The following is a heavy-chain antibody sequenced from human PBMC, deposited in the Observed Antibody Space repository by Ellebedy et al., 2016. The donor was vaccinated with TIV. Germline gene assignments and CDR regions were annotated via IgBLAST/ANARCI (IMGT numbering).Heavy chain of an antibody. Sequence: GESLKISCASSGFTFTSHTLHWVRQTPGKGLEWVALISYDGNNKYYADSVKGRFTISRDTSKNTLFLQMNSLRAEATAVYYCVRSLGYGSGSDFDYWGQGTLVTVSS. CDR1: GFTFTSHT. V-gene: IGHV3-30-3*01. CDR3: VRSLGYGSGSDFDY. CDR2: ISYDGNNK. D-gene: IGHD3-10*01. J-gene: IGHJ4*02.